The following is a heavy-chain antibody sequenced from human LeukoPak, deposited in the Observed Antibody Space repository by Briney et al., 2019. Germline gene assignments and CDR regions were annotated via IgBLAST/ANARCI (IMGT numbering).Heavy chain of an antibody. J-gene: IGHJ3*02. D-gene: IGHD3-3*01. CDR2: INFNTGNP. V-gene: IGHV7-4-1*02. Sequence: GASVKVSCKASGYTFNNYAMNWVRQAPGQGLEWMGWINFNTGNPAYAQGFTGRFVFSFDTSVATAYLQISSLKAEDSAVHHCARGPVLRFLEWPLGDIWGQGTMVTVSS. CDR3: ARGPVLRFLEWPLGDI. CDR1: GYTFNNYA.